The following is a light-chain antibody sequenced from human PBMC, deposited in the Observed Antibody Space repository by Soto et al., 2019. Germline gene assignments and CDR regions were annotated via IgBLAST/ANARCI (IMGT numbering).Light chain of an antibody. CDR2: DAS. CDR1: QSVDND. V-gene: IGKV3D-15*01. Sequence: EIVMTQSPATLSVSPGDRATLSCRASQSVDNDLAWYQQKPGQPPRLLIYDASTRATGIPARFSGSQSGTEFTLTISSLLSEDFEVYFCQQYNNWPLTFGGGTKVETK. J-gene: IGKJ4*01. CDR3: QQYNNWPLT.